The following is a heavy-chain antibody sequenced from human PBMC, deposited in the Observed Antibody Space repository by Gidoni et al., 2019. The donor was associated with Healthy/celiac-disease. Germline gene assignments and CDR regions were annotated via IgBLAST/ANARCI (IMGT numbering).Heavy chain of an antibody. J-gene: IGHJ4*02. CDR2: VNPNSGGT. CDR1: GYTFTGYY. CDR3: ARDLSTNGVGSEGY. V-gene: IGHV1-2*02. D-gene: IGHD2-8*01. Sequence: QVQLGQSGAEVQKPGASGKVSCKAYGYTFTGYYMHWVRQAPGHGLEWRGWVNPNSGGTNYAQKFQGRVTMTRDTSISTAYMELSRLRSDDTAVYYCARDLSTNGVGSEGYWGQGTLVTVSS.